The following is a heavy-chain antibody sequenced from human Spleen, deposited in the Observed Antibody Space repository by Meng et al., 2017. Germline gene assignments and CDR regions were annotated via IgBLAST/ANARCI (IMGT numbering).Heavy chain of an antibody. Sequence: QVQLQQWGPGLLKPSETLSLTCAVSGGSFSSYYGGWNRQPPGKGLEWIGEINHSGSTNYNPSLESRATISVDTSQNNLSLKLSSVTAADSAVYYCARGPTTMAHDFDYWGQGTLVTVSS. CDR2: INHSGST. CDR1: GGSFSSYY. V-gene: IGHV4-34*01. D-gene: IGHD3-10*01. J-gene: IGHJ4*02. CDR3: ARGPTTMAHDFDY.